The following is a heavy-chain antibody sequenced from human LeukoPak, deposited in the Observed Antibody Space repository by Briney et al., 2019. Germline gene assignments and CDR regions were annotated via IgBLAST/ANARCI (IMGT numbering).Heavy chain of an antibody. J-gene: IGHJ4*02. CDR3: GKGRERDYNCLDS. CDR1: GFSFSGYG. V-gene: IGHV3-30*02. Sequence: GGSLILSCAASGFSFSGYGMHWVRQAPGKGLEWVAFIRHDGTEYHTDSVKGRFTISRDNSKSTLFLQMNSLGAEDTAVYYCGKGRERDYNCLDSWGQGTLVTVSS. D-gene: IGHD5-24*01. CDR2: IRHDGTE.